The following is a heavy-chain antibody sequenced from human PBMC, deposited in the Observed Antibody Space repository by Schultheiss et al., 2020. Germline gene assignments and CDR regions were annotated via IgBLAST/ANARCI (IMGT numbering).Heavy chain of an antibody. J-gene: IGHJ4*02. CDR1: GFTFSSYW. CDR2: INGDGSDT. D-gene: IGHD6-13*01. CDR3: ARGYSSSWHRPFDY. Sequence: GGSLRLSCAAPGFTFSSYWMHWVRQAPGKGLVWVSRINGDGSDTSYADSVKGRFTISRDNAKNTLYLQMNSLRAEDTAMYYCARGYSSSWHRPFDYWGQGTLVTVAS. V-gene: IGHV3-74*01.